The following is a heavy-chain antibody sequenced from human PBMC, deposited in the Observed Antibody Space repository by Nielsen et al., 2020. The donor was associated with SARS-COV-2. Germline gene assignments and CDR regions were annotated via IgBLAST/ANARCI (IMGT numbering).Heavy chain of an antibody. D-gene: IGHD4-17*01. CDR3: ARGHPTVTTPLFDY. Sequence: SETLSLTCTVSGGSISSYYLSWIRQPPGKGLEWIGYIYYSGSTNYNPSLKSRVTISVDTSKNQFSLKLSSVTAADTAVYYCARGHPTVTTPLFDYWGQGTLVTVSS. CDR2: IYYSGST. V-gene: IGHV4-59*01. J-gene: IGHJ4*02. CDR1: GGSISSYY.